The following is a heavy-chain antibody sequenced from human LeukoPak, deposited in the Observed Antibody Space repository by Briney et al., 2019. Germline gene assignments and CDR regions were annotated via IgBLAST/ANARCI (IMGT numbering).Heavy chain of an antibody. D-gene: IGHD6-6*01. CDR1: GASISTYY. J-gene: IGHJ5*02. CDR3: ARHEYTSSFWFDP. CDR2: IYNSGST. V-gene: IGHV4-59*08. Sequence: SETLSLTCTVSGASISTYYWSWIRQPPGKGLQWIGYIYNSGSTNYNPSLKSRLTISVDTSKNQFSLKVSSVTAADTAVYYCARHEYTSSFWFDPWGQGTLVTVSS.